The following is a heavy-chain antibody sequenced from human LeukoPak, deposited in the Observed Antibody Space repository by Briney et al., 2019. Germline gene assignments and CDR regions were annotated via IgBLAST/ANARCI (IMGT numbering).Heavy chain of an antibody. J-gene: IGHJ4*02. V-gene: IGHV1-2*02. Sequence: ASVKVSCKASGYTFTGYYMHWVRQAPGQGLEWMGWINPNSGDTKYAQNFQGRVTMTRDTSISTAYMELTRLRSDDTAVYYCARGDSSGWYLDYWGQGTLVTVSS. CDR1: GYTFTGYY. D-gene: IGHD6-19*01. CDR2: INPNSGDT. CDR3: ARGDSSGWYLDY.